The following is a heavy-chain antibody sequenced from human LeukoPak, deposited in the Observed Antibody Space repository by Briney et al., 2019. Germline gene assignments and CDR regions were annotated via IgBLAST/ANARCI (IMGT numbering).Heavy chain of an antibody. V-gene: IGHV3-20*04. CDR1: GFTFDDYG. CDR2: INWNGGST. D-gene: IGHD2-21*02. J-gene: IGHJ4*02. CDR3: VRETYCGGDCYSKGFDY. Sequence: SGGSLRLSCAASGFTFDDYGMSWVRQGPGKGLEWVSGINWNGGSTGYADSVKGRFTISRDNAKNSLYLQMNSLRAEDTALYYCVRETYCGGDCYSKGFDYWGQGTLVTVSS.